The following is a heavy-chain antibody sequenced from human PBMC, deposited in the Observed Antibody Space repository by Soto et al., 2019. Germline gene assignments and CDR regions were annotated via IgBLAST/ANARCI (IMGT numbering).Heavy chain of an antibody. D-gene: IGHD4-17*01. Sequence: PGGSLRLSCAASGFTFSSYAMSWVRQAPGKGLEWVSAISGSGGSTYYADSVKGRFTISRDNSKNTLYLQMNSLRAEDTAVYYCAKDGRDYGDRYYYGMDAWGQGTTVTVSS. J-gene: IGHJ6*02. CDR2: ISGSGGST. V-gene: IGHV3-23*01. CDR3: AKDGRDYGDRYYYGMDA. CDR1: GFTFSSYA.